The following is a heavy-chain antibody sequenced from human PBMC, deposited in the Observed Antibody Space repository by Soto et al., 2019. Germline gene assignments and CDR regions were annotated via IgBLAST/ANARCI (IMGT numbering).Heavy chain of an antibody. CDR3: AKDLVQDYYDSRGIGY. CDR1: GGTFSSYA. J-gene: IGHJ4*02. V-gene: IGHV1-69*13. Sequence: SVKVSCKASGGTFSSYAISWVRQAPGQGLEWMGGIIPIFGTANYAQKFQGRVTITADESTSTAYMELSSLRAEDTAVYYCAKDLVQDYYDSRGIGYWGQGTLVTVSS. D-gene: IGHD3-22*01. CDR2: IIPIFGTA.